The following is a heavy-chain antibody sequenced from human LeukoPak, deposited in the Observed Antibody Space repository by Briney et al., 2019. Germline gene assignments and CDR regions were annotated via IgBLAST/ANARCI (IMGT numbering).Heavy chain of an antibody. CDR2: ISSCGSTI. J-gene: IGHJ3*02. Sequence: GGSLRLSCAASGFTFSDYYMSWIRQAPGKGLEGVSYISSCGSTIYYADSVKGRFTISRDNAKNSLYLQMNSLRAEDTAVYYCARAGVNYDFPDDSFDIWGQGTMVTVSS. V-gene: IGHV3-11*04. CDR1: GFTFSDYY. D-gene: IGHD3/OR15-3a*01. CDR3: ARAGVNYDFPDDSFDI.